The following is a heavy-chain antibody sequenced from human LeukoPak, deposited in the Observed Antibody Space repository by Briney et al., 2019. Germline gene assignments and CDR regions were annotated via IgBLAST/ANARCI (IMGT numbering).Heavy chain of an antibody. CDR1: GFTFSDYD. V-gene: IGHV3-13*01. J-gene: IGHJ4*02. Sequence: GGSLRLSCAASGFTFSDYDMHWVRQATGKGLEWVTAIGTAGDTYYTGSVKGRFTISRENAKNSLYLQMNSLRAGDTAVYYCARVAKERVGGVYYFDYWGQGTLVTVSS. CDR2: IGTAGDT. CDR3: ARVAKERVGGVYYFDY. D-gene: IGHD1-1*01.